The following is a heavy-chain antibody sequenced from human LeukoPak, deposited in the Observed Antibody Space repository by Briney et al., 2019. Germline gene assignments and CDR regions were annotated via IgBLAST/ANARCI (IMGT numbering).Heavy chain of an antibody. CDR1: GFIFADYS. CDR2: GYGATR. CDR3: ISWISRDGLKA. Sequence: GGSLRLSCTASGFIFADYSMSWARQAPGKGLEWVGFGYGATREYAAAVKGRFIISRDDSKRIAYLQMNSLKTEDTAVYYCISWISRDGLKAWGQGTMVTVSS. V-gene: IGHV3-49*04. J-gene: IGHJ3*01. D-gene: IGHD2-2*03.